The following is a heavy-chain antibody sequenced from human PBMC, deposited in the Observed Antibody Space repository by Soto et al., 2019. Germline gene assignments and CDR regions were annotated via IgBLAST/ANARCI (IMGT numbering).Heavy chain of an antibody. CDR1: GGTFSSYA. CDR2: IIPIFGTA. V-gene: IGHV1-69*06. Sequence: SVKVSCKASGGTFSSYAISWVRQAPGQGLEWMGGIIPIFGTATYAQKFQGRVTITADKSTSTAYVELSSLRSEDTAVYYCARVGKLMQLGAFDIWGQGTMVTVS. J-gene: IGHJ3*02. D-gene: IGHD1-1*01. CDR3: ARVGKLMQLGAFDI.